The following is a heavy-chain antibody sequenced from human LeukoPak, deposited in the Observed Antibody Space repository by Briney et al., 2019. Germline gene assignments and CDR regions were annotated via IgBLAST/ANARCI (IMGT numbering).Heavy chain of an antibody. J-gene: IGHJ4*02. CDR2: ISSSGSTI. CDR3: ARDRDVVAVAGPGFFDY. D-gene: IGHD6-19*01. Sequence: GGSLRLSCAASGFTFSSYAMSWVRQAPGKGLEWVSYISSSGSTIYYADSVKGRFTISRDNAKNSLYLQMNSLRAEDAAVYYCARDRDVVAVAGPGFFDYWGQGTLVTVSS. CDR1: GFTFSSYA. V-gene: IGHV3-48*03.